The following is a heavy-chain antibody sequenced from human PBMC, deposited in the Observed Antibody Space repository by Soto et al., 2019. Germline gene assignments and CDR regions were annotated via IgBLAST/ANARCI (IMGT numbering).Heavy chain of an antibody. CDR1: GFTFSSYW. CDR3: ARNYFSGANFAY. CDR2: IKQDGSEK. V-gene: IGHV3-7*01. J-gene: IGHJ4*02. D-gene: IGHD1-26*01. Sequence: PGGSLRLSCAASGFTFSSYWMTWVRQTSGKGLEWVANIKQDGSEKYYVDSVKGRFTISRDNAKNSLYLQMDSLRAEDTAVYYCARNYFSGANFAYWGQGTLVTVSS.